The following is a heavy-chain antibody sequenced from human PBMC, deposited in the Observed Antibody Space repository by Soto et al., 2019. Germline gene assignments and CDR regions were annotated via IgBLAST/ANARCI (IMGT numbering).Heavy chain of an antibody. CDR2: IIPIFGTA. D-gene: IGHD3-22*01. CDR1: GGTFSSYA. V-gene: IGHV1-69*13. CDR3: ARRGDYYDSSGYLGY. J-gene: IGHJ4*02. Sequence: ASVKVSCKASGGTFSSYAISWVRQAPGQGLEWMGGIIPIFGTANYAQKFQGIVTITADESTSTAYMELSSLRSEDTAVYYCARRGDYYDSSGYLGYWGQGTLVTVSS.